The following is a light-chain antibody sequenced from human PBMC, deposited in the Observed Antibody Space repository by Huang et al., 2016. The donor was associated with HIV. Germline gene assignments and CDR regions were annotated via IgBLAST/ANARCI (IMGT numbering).Light chain of an antibody. Sequence: IQLTQSPSSLSASVGDRVTTTSRASQDISSDLAWYQQKPAKAPKLLIYAASTLESGVPSRFSGSGSGTDFTLTINNLQPEDFATYYCLQLNSYPGTFGPGTNVDV. CDR1: QDISSD. CDR2: AAS. CDR3: LQLNSYPGT. V-gene: IGKV1-9*01. J-gene: IGKJ3*01.